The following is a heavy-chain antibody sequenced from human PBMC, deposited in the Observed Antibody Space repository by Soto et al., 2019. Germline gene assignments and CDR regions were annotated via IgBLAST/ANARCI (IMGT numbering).Heavy chain of an antibody. CDR3: ARVGEQWLDPYYYYGMDV. V-gene: IGHV1-18*04. CDR1: GYTFTSYG. J-gene: IGHJ6*02. Sequence: ASVKVSCKASGYTFTSYGIRWVRQAPGQGLEWMGWISAYNGNTNYAQKLQGRVTMTTDTSTSTAYMELRSLRSDDTAVYYCARVGEQWLDPYYYYGMDVWGQGTTVTVSS. D-gene: IGHD6-19*01. CDR2: ISAYNGNT.